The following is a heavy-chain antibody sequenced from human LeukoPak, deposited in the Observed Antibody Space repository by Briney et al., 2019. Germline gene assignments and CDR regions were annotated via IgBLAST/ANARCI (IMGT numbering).Heavy chain of an antibody. CDR3: AREGRRSIVVVPAAIGHDAFDI. CDR1: GFTFSSYS. Sequence: GGSLRLSCAASGFTFSSYSMNWVRQAPGKGLEWVSSISSSSSYIYYADSVKGRFTISRDNAKNSLYLQMNSLRAEDTAVYYCAREGRRSIVVVPAAIGHDAFDIWGQGIMVTVSS. V-gene: IGHV3-21*01. J-gene: IGHJ3*02. CDR2: ISSSSSYI. D-gene: IGHD2-2*02.